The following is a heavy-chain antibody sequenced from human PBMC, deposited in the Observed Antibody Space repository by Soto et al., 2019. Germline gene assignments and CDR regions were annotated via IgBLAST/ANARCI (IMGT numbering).Heavy chain of an antibody. J-gene: IGHJ6*02. CDR3: SITAAAGKHCYVVDV. Sequence: GESLKISCKGSGYSFTSYWIGWVRQMPGKGLEWMGIIYPGDSDTRYSPSFQGQVTISADKSISTAYLQWSSLKASDTAIYYCSITAAAGKHCYVVDVWGQRTSVTGSS. V-gene: IGHV5-51*01. D-gene: IGHD6-13*01. CDR1: GYSFTSYW. CDR2: IYPGDSDT.